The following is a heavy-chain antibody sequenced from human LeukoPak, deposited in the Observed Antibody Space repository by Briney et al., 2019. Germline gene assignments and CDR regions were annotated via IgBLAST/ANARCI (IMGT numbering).Heavy chain of an antibody. CDR2: ISSCSSTI. J-gene: IGHJ3*02. CDR3: ARVTMARGAFDI. Sequence: GGSLRLSCAASGFTFSSYSMNWVRQAPGKGLEWVSYISSCSSTIYYADSVKGRFTISRDNAKNSLYLQMNSLRAEDTAVYYCARVTMARGAFDIWGQGTMVTVSS. V-gene: IGHV3-48*04. D-gene: IGHD3-10*01. CDR1: GFTFSSYS.